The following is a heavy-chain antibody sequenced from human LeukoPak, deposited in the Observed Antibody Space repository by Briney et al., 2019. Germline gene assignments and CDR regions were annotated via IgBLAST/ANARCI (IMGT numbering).Heavy chain of an antibody. CDR2: IYYSGST. D-gene: IGHD3-22*01. CDR3: ARLKYYYDSSGYSPFFDY. CDR1: GGSISSYY. Sequence: SETLSLTCTVSGGSISSYYWSWIRQPPGKGLEWIGYIYYSGSTSYNPSLKSRVTISVDTSKNQFSLKLSSVTAADTAVYYCARLKYYYDSSGYSPFFDYWGQGTLVTVSS. J-gene: IGHJ4*02. V-gene: IGHV4-59*08.